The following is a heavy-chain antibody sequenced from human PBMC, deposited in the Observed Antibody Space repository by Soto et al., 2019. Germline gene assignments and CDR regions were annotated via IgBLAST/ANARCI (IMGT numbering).Heavy chain of an antibody. CDR3: ARENSVQAWLHHFDH. V-gene: IGHV3-48*03. J-gene: IGHJ4*02. CDR1: GFSFSSFA. Sequence: GGSLRLSCEASGFSFSSFAMNWVRQAPGRGLEWVSYISDDRASIYYADSLKGRFTISRDNAKNSLSLQMNNLRAEDTAVYYCARENSVQAWLHHFDHWGLGTLVTVSS. CDR2: ISDDRASI. D-gene: IGHD5-18*01.